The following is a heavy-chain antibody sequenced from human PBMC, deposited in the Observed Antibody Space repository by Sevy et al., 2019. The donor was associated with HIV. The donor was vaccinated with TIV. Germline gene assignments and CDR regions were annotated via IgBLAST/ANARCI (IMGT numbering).Heavy chain of an antibody. CDR1: GGSISSYY. Sequence: SETLSLTCTVSGGSISSYYWSWIRQPAGKGLEWVGRIYTSGDTNYSPSLKSRVTLSVDTSKNQFSLKLTSVTAADTAIYYCARSHYSYYYFGYWGQGTLVTVSS. CDR3: ARSHYSYYYFGY. V-gene: IGHV4-4*07. CDR2: IYTSGDT. D-gene: IGHD2-15*01. J-gene: IGHJ4*02.